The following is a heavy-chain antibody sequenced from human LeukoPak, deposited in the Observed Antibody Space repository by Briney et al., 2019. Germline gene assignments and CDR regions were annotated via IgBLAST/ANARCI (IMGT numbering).Heavy chain of an antibody. V-gene: IGHV4-59*05. D-gene: IGHD6-25*01. J-gene: IGHJ4*02. CDR1: GGSISSYY. Sequence: SETLSLTCTVSGGSISSYYWSWIRQPPGKGLEGIGSIYYRGSTYYNTSLNSRVTISVDTSKNQFSLKLNSVTAADTAVYYCARGTLAAAGPSFDYWGQGTLVTVSS. CDR2: IYYRGST. CDR3: ARGTLAAAGPSFDY.